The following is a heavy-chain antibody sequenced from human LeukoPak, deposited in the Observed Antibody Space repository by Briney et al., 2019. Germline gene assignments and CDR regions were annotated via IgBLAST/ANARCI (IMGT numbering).Heavy chain of an antibody. D-gene: IGHD6-19*01. J-gene: IGHJ3*01. Sequence: NPSETLSLTCTVSGGSISSNHWGWIRQPPGKGLEWIGYVRNSGSTNYNASFKSRVTISVDTSKNQVSLQLSSVTAADTAVYYCARHRSLVTGTGVFDLWGQGTMVPVSS. CDR2: VRNSGST. CDR1: GGSISSNH. CDR3: ARHRSLVTGTGVFDL. V-gene: IGHV4-59*08.